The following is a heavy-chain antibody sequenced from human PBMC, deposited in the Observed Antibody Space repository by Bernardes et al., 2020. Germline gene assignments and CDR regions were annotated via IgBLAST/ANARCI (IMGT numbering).Heavy chain of an antibody. CDR1: GGSFSGYY. Sequence: SETLSLTCAVYGGSFSGYYWSWIRQPPGKGLEWIGEINHSGSTNYNPSLKSRVTISVDTSKNQFSLKLSSVTAADTAVYYCARARGAYYGSGSYYKIANWFDPWGQGTLVTVSS. CDR3: ARARGAYYGSGSYYKIANWFDP. J-gene: IGHJ5*02. D-gene: IGHD3-10*01. CDR2: INHSGST. V-gene: IGHV4-34*01.